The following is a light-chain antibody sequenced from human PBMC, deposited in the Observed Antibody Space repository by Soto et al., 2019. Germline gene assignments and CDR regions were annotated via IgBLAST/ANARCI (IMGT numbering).Light chain of an antibody. CDR1: QSVSSNY. CDR2: GAS. CDR3: LQYGGLPRT. V-gene: IGKV3-20*01. Sequence: EIVLTQSPGTLSLSPGERATLSCRATQSVSSNYLAWYQRKSGQAPRLLIYGASSRATGIPDRFSGGGSGTDFTLTITRLEPEDFAVYFCLQYGGLPRTFGPGPTVDIK. J-gene: IGKJ1*01.